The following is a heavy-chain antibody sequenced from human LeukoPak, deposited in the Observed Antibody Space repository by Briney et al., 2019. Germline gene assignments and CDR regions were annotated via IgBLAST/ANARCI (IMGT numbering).Heavy chain of an antibody. CDR3: AKRSITMIVVVPDYFDY. D-gene: IGHD3-22*01. Sequence: PGGSLRLSCAASGFTFSNYAMSWVRQAPGKGLEWVSAISGSGGSTYYADSVKGRFTISRDNSKNTLYLHTNSLRAEDTAVYYCAKRSITMIVVVPDYFDYWGQGTLVTVSS. J-gene: IGHJ4*02. CDR2: ISGSGGST. CDR1: GFTFSNYA. V-gene: IGHV3-23*01.